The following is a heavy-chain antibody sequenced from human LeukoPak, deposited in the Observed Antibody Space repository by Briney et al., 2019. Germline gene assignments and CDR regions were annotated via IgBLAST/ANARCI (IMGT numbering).Heavy chain of an antibody. CDR1: GFTFNKYP. CDR2: IRDEGDGT. CDR3: VRDLNWAFDY. V-gene: IGHV3-48*01. Sequence: GGSLRLSCAASGFTFNKYPMNWVRQAPGKGMEWISNIRDEGDGTTYADPVKGRFTISRDNAKNSLYLQINSLRAEDTAVYYCVRDLNWAFDYWGQGTLVTVSS. J-gene: IGHJ4*02. D-gene: IGHD3-16*01.